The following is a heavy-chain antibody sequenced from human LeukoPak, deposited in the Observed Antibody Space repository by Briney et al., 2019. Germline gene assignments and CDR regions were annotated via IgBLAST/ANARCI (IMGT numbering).Heavy chain of an antibody. Sequence: ASVKVSCKASGYTFTGYYMHWVRQAPGQGLEWMGWINPNSGDTNYAQKFQGRVTMTRDTSISTAYMELSGLRSDDTAVYYCARAPSWYYYMDVWGKGTTVTVSS. J-gene: IGHJ6*03. CDR1: GYTFTGYY. CDR3: ARAPSWYYYMDV. V-gene: IGHV1-2*02. CDR2: INPNSGDT.